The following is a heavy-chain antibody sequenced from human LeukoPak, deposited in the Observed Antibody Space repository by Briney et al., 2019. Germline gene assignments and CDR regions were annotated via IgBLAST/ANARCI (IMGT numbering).Heavy chain of an antibody. CDR3: ASTLYCSSTSCYFGYGMDV. CDR2: ISWDGDST. Sequence: GGSLRLSCAASGFTFDHYMMHWVRQAPGKGLEWVSLISWDGDSTYYADSVKGRFTISRDNAKISLYLQMNSLRAEDTAVYYCASTLYCSSTSCYFGYGMDVWGQGTTVTVSS. J-gene: IGHJ6*02. D-gene: IGHD2-2*01. CDR1: GFTFDHYM. V-gene: IGHV3-43*01.